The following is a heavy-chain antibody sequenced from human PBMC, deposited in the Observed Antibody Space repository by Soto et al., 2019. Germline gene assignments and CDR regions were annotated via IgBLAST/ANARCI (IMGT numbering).Heavy chain of an antibody. CDR3: AHRIAATGRTLDY. CDR2: IYWNDEA. CDR1: GFPLSTDAVG. D-gene: IGHD6-6*01. J-gene: IGHJ4*02. Sequence: QITLEESGPTLVRPTQPLTLTCTVPGFPLSTDAVGVAWIRQPPGKALEWLALIYWNDEARYKSSLNNRLTITKDTSKNQVVLTLSDMAPLDTATYFCAHRIAATGRTLDYWGQGMLVTVSS. V-gene: IGHV2-5*01.